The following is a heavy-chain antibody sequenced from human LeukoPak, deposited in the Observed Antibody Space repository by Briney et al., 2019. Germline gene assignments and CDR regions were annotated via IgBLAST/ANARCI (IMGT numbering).Heavy chain of an antibody. J-gene: IGHJ4*02. CDR3: ARGAGGYDFWSGYCAFDY. V-gene: IGHV4-34*01. CDR1: GGSFSGYY. Sequence: SETLSLTCAVYGGSFSGYYWSSIRQPPGKGLEWIGEINHSGSTNYKPSLKSRVTISVDTSENQFSLKLSSVTAADTAVYYCARGAGGYDFWSGYCAFDYWGQGTLVTVSS. CDR2: INHSGST. D-gene: IGHD3-3*01.